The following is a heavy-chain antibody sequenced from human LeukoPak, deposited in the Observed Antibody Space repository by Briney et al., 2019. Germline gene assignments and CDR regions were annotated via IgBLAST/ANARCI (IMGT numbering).Heavy chain of an antibody. J-gene: IGHJ4*02. V-gene: IGHV3-7*01. CDR2: IKQDGSEK. CDR3: ARDLEYSSGWSNGY. D-gene: IGHD6-19*01. Sequence: PGGSLRLSCAASGFTFSSYWMSWVRHAPGKGLEWVANIKQDGSEKYYVDSVKGRFTISRDNAKNSLYLQMNSLRAEDTAVYYCARDLEYSSGWSNGYWGQGTLVTVSS. CDR1: GFTFSSYW.